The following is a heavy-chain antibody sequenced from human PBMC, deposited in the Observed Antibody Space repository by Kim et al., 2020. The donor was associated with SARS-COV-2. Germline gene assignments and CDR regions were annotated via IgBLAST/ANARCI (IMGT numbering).Heavy chain of an antibody. J-gene: IGHJ4*02. CDR3: ARSEGRGCLHQFDY. CDR1: SDSISSYY. Sequence: SETLSLTCTVSSDSISSYYCSWIRQLPGKGLEWIGYIYYSGTTNYNPSLNSRVTISWDTSKNQFSLELTSVTDADTAVYYCARSEGRGCLHQFDYWGQG. D-gene: IGHD2-15*01. V-gene: IGHV4-59*01. CDR2: IYYSGTT.